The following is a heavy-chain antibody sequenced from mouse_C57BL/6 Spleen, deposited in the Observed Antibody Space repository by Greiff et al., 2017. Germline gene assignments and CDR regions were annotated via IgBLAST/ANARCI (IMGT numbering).Heavy chain of an antibody. CDR1: GYAFSSSW. J-gene: IGHJ1*03. CDR3: ARGGYFDV. Sequence: VQLQQSGPELVKPGASVKISCKASGYAFSSSWLNWVKQRHGKGLAGIGRVYPGDGDTNYNGKFKGKATLTADKSSSTAYMQLSSLTSEDSAVYFCARGGYFDVWGTGTTVTVSS. CDR2: VYPGDGDT. V-gene: IGHV1-82*01.